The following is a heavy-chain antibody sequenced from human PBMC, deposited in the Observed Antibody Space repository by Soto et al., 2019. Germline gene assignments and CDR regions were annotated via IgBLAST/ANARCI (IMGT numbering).Heavy chain of an antibody. J-gene: IGHJ4*02. CDR1: CVSVSSGDHY. D-gene: IGHD5-18*01. CDR3: ARGRGYGYGIDY. Sequence: SXTLSLTFTVSCVSVSSGDHYWSWLLQPPGKGLESIVYIQYGASTYYNPSLTSRTTISVDTSKNQFSLMLRSVTAADTAVYYCARGRGYGYGIDYWGQGTLVTVSS. V-gene: IGHV4-30-4*01. CDR2: IQYGAST.